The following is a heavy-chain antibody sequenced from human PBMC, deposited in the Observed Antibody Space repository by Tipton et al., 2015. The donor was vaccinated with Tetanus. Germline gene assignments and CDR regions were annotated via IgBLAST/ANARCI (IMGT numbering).Heavy chain of an antibody. J-gene: IGHJ4*02. D-gene: IGHD7-27*01. CDR1: GFIFSRYG. CDR3: ASSPRFRTGRFES. CDR2: IYTGGST. Sequence: SLRLSCVASGFIFSRYGMHWVRQAPGRGLEWVAVIYTGGSTYYADSVRGRFTISRDNSRDTLYLQMNSLRADDTAVYYCASSPRFRTGRFESWGQGTQVTVSS. V-gene: IGHV3-53*01.